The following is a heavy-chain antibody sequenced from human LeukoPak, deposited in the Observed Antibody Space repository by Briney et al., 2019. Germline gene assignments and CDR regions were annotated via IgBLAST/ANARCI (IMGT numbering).Heavy chain of an antibody. J-gene: IGHJ4*02. CDR2: IYTSGST. D-gene: IGHD3-16*02. Sequence: SETLSLTCTVSGGSISSGSYYWSWIRQPAGKGLEWIGRIYTSGSTNYNPSLKSRVTISVDTSKNQFSLKLSSVTAADTAVYYCARGDNYVWGSYRPFDYWGQGTLVTVSS. CDR1: GGSISSGSYY. V-gene: IGHV4-61*02. CDR3: ARGDNYVWGSYRPFDY.